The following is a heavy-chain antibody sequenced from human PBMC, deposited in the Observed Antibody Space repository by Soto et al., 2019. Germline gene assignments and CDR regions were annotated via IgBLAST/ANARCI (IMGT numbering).Heavy chain of an antibody. CDR1: GGSISSSSYY. Sequence: QLQLQESGPGLVKPSETLSLTCTVSGGSISSSSYYWGWIRQPPGKGLEWIGSIYYSGSTYYNPSLKSRVTISVDTSKNQFSLKLSSVTAADTAVYYCARLSATIFGVVIPPFDYWGQGTLVTVSS. V-gene: IGHV4-39*01. CDR3: ARLSATIFGVVIPPFDY. CDR2: IYYSGST. J-gene: IGHJ4*02. D-gene: IGHD3-3*01.